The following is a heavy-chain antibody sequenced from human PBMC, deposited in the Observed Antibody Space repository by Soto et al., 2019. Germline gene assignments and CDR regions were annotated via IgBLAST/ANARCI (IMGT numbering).Heavy chain of an antibody. Sequence: QLQLQESGSGLVKPSQTLSLTCAVSGGSISSGGYSWSWIRQPPGKGLEWIGYIYHSGSTYYNPSLTIWLAISVDRSKNQFSLKLSSVAAADTAVYYCARGAPVVNDYWGQGTLVTVSS. CDR3: ARGAPVVNDY. V-gene: IGHV4-30-2*01. D-gene: IGHD3-22*01. J-gene: IGHJ4*02. CDR1: GGSISSGGYS. CDR2: IYHSGST.